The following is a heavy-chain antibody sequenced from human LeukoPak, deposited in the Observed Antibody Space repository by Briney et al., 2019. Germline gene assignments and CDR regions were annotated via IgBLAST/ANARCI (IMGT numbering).Heavy chain of an antibody. CDR1: GFTSSSFW. Sequence: RGSLRPSSAVYGFTSSSFWISCVRQAPGRGLEWVATIKQDGREKSYVGSVKGRFTISRDNAKNSLYLQMNSLRAEDTAVYYCAKDSGLRYYYYGMDVWGQGTTVTVSS. J-gene: IGHJ6*02. V-gene: IGHV3-7*01. CDR3: AKDSGLRYYYYGMDV. CDR2: IKQDGREK.